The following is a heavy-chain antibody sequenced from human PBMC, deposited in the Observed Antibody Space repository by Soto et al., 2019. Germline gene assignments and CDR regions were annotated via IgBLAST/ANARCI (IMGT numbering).Heavy chain of an antibody. CDR3: ARDRSYYYGSGGYGVYYGMDV. CDR2: IWYDGSNK. D-gene: IGHD3-10*01. Sequence: GGSLRLSCAASGFTFSSYGMHWVCQAPGKGLEWVAVIWYDGSNKYYADSVKGRFTISRDNSKNTLYLQMNSLRAEDTAVYYCARDRSYYYGSGGYGVYYGMDVWGQGTTVTVSS. J-gene: IGHJ6*02. V-gene: IGHV3-33*01. CDR1: GFTFSSYG.